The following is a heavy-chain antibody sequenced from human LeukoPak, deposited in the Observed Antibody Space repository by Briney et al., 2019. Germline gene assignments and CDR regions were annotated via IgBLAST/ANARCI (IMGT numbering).Heavy chain of an antibody. CDR3: ARGGNKEFDY. CDR2: IYSGGNT. D-gene: IGHD2/OR15-2a*01. V-gene: IGHV3-53*01. J-gene: IGHJ4*02. CDR1: GLTVSSTY. Sequence: PGGSLRLSCAASGLTVSSTYMSWVRQAPGEGLEWVSVIYSGGNTYYADSVKGRFTISRDKSQNTLYLQMNSLRAEDTAVYYCARGGNKEFDYWGQGTLVTVSS.